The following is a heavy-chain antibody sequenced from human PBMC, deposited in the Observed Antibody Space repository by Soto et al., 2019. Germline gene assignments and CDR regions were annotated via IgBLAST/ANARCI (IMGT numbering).Heavy chain of an antibody. V-gene: IGHV3-30*18. CDR3: AKETYYDSSGPDY. D-gene: IGHD3-22*01. J-gene: IGHJ4*02. CDR2: ISYDGSNK. CDR1: GFTFSSYG. Sequence: PGGSLRLSCAASGFTFSSYGMHWVRQAPGKGLEWVAVISYDGSNKYYADSVKGRFTISRDNSKNTLYLQMNSLRAEDTAVYYCAKETYYDSSGPDYWGQGTLVTVYS.